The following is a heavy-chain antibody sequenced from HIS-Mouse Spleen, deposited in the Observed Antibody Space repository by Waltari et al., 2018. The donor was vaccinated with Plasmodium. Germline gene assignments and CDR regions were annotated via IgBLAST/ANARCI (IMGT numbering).Heavy chain of an antibody. CDR1: GFTFSSYS. CDR3: AREDILTGYYNDYWYFDL. V-gene: IGHV3-21*01. D-gene: IGHD3-9*01. Sequence: EVQLVESGGGLVKPGGSLRLSCAASGFTFSSYSMNWVRQAAGKGLEWVSAISSSSSYIYYADSVKGRFTISRDNAKNSLYLQMNSLRAEDTAVYYCAREDILTGYYNDYWYFDLWGRGTLVTVSS. J-gene: IGHJ2*01. CDR2: ISSSSSYI.